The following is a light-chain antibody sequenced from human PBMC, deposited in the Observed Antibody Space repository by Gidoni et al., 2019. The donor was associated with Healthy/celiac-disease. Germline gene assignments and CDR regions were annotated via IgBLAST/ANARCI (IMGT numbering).Light chain of an antibody. CDR2: LGS. J-gene: IGKJ1*01. CDR3: MQALQTRT. V-gene: IGKV2-28*01. Sequence: DIVMTQSPLSLPVTPGEPAPISCRSSQSLLHSNGYNYLDWYLQKPGQSPQLLIYLGSNRASGVPDRFSGNGSGTDFTLKISRVEAEDVGVYYCMQALQTRTFGQGTKVEIK. CDR1: QSLLHSNGYNY.